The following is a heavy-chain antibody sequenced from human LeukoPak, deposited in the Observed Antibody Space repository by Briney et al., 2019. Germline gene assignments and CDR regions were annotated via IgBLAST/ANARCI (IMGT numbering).Heavy chain of an antibody. CDR1: GDSISSYY. D-gene: IGHD3-10*01. CDR2: IYDSGSS. J-gene: IGHJ4*02. V-gene: IGHV4-59*01. Sequence: PSETLSLTCTVSGDSISSYYWSWIRQPPGKGLEWIGYIYDSGSSNYNPSLKSRVTISVDTSKNQFSLKLSSVTAADTAVYYCARDHDFYYGSGSYYPFGYWGQGTLVTVSS. CDR3: ARDHDFYYGSGSYYPFGY.